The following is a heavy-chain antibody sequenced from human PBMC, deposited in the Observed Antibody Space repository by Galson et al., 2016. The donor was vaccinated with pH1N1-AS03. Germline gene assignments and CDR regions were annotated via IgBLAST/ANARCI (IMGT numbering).Heavy chain of an antibody. CDR3: AKDVRRAAVAGSGALDM. J-gene: IGHJ3*02. D-gene: IGHD6-19*01. CDR1: EFSLSTYG. Sequence: SLRLSCAVSEFSLSTYGMYWVRQAPGKGLEWVSSINFSGGSTYYADSVKGRFTVSRDNSKKTVYLQMRSLRGDDTAIYYCAKDVRRAAVAGSGALDMWGQGKMVTVSS. V-gene: IGHV3-23*01. CDR2: INFSGGST.